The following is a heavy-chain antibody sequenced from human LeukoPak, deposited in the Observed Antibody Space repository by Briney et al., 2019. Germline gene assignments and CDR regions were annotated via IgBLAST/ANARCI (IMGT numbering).Heavy chain of an antibody. V-gene: IGHV3-74*01. CDR1: GNYW. CDR3: AIWPDTANS. J-gene: IGHJ4*02. Sequence: GGSLRLSCAASGNYWMHWVRQAPGKGLVWVSHINSDGSWTSYADSVKGRFTISKDNSKNTLYLQMNSLRAEDTAVYYCAIWPDTANSWGQGTLVTVSS. D-gene: IGHD5-18*01. CDR2: INSDGSWT.